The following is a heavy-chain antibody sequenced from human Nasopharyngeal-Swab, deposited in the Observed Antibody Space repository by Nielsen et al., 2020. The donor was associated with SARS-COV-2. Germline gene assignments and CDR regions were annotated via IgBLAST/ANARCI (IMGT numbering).Heavy chain of an antibody. CDR2: INPSGGST. CDR3: ARELSSGGLDP. V-gene: IGHV1-46*01. J-gene: IGHJ5*02. Sequence: ASVKASCKASGYTFTSYYMHWVRQAPGQGLEWMGIINPSGGSTSYAQKFQGRVTMTRDTSTSTVYMELSSLRSEDTAVYYCARELSSGGLDPWGQGTLVTVSS. CDR1: GYTFTSYY. D-gene: IGHD2-15*01.